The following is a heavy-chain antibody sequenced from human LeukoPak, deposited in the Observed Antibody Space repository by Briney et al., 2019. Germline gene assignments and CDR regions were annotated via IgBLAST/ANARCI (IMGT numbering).Heavy chain of an antibody. V-gene: IGHV3-21*01. J-gene: IGHJ3*02. D-gene: IGHD4-17*01. CDR1: GFTFSTYA. Sequence: GGSLRLSCAASGFTFSTYAMTWVRQAPGKGLEWVSSISSSSSYIYYADSVKGRFTISRDNAKNSLYLQMNSLRAEDTAVYYCARGSYGDSSYDAFDIWGQGTMVTVSS. CDR2: ISSSSSYI. CDR3: ARGSYGDSSYDAFDI.